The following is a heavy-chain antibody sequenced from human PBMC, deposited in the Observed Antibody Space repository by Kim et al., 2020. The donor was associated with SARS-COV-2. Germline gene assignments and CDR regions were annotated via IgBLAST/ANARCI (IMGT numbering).Heavy chain of an antibody. V-gene: IGHV3-9*01. J-gene: IGHJ4*02. D-gene: IGHD6-6*01. Sequence: ADSEKRRITISRDNGKNSLYLQMNSLRAEDTALYYCAKDKASIAARTFYYWGQGTLVTVSS. CDR3: AKDKASIAARTFYY.